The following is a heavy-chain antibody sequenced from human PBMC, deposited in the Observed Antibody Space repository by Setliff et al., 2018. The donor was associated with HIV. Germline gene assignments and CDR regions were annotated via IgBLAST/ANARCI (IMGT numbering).Heavy chain of an antibody. V-gene: IGHV1-24*01. D-gene: IGHD1-26*01. CDR3: AIDNRGGVGAPYYFDY. Sequence: ASVKVSCKVSGYTLTKLSMHWVRQAPGKGLEWMGGFDPELGETFFAQRSQGRITMTGDTSADTAYMELRSLRSDDTATYYCAIDNRGGVGAPYYFDYWGQGARVTVSS. J-gene: IGHJ4*02. CDR1: GYTLTKLS. CDR2: FDPELGET.